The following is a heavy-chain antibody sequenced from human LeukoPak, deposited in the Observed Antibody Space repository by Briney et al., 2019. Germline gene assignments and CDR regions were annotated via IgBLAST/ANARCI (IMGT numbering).Heavy chain of an antibody. CDR1: GGSIRSSYYY. J-gene: IGHJ4*02. V-gene: IGHV4-39*07. CDR2: IYDSGST. Sequence: SETLSLTCTVSGGSIRSSYYYWGWIRQPPGKGLEWIGSIYDSGSTYYNPSLKSRVTISVDTSKNQFSLKLSSVTAADTAVYYCARWQWAYFDYWGQGTLVTVSS. CDR3: ARWQWAYFDY. D-gene: IGHD6-19*01.